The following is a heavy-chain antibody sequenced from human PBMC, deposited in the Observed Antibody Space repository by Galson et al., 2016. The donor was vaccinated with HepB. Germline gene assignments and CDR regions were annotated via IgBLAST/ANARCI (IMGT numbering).Heavy chain of an antibody. CDR3: ARVGAVGTGNPLDP. D-gene: IGHD6-13*01. J-gene: IGHJ5*02. CDR1: GFTFSSSA. Sequence: SLRLSCAASGFTFSSSAMHWVRQAPGKGLEWVAVIWYDGSNKYYADSVKCLFTISRDNFKNTLYLQMASLRVEDTAIYYCARVGAVGTGNPLDPWGQGTRVTVSS. V-gene: IGHV3-33*01. CDR2: IWYDGSNK.